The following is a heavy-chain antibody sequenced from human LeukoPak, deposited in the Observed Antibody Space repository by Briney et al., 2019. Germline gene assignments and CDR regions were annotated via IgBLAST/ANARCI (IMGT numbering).Heavy chain of an antibody. V-gene: IGHV1-3*01. CDR3: ARDGYDADGYLDY. CDR2: INPANGNT. Sequence: GASVKVSCKASRYPFRSYVMHWLRQAPGQSLEWIGWINPANGNTKYSRNFQGRVTITRDTSASVVYMELSSLRYEDTAVYYCARDGYDADGYLDYWGQGALVPVSS. CDR1: RYPFRSYV. D-gene: IGHD5-12*01. J-gene: IGHJ4*02.